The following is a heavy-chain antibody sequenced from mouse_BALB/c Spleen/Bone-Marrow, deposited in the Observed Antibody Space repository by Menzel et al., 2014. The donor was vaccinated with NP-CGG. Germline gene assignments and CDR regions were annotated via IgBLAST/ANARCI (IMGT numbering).Heavy chain of an antibody. CDR1: GYTFNTYA. Sequence: EVMLVESGGGLVQPKGSLKLSCAASGYTFNTYAMNWVRQAPGKGLEWVARISCKSNNYATYYDDSVKDRFTISRDDPQSMLYLQMNILKTEDTAIYYCVRQFITTANYAMDYWGQGTSVTVSS. D-gene: IGHD1-2*01. CDR2: ISCKSNNYAT. V-gene: IGHV10-1*02. J-gene: IGHJ4*01. CDR3: VRQFITTANYAMDY.